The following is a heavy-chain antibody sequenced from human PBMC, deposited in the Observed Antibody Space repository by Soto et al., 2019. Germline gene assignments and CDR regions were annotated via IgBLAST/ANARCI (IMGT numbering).Heavy chain of an antibody. J-gene: IGHJ4*02. V-gene: IGHV1-69*12. CDR1: GGTFRNYA. D-gene: IGHD4-17*01. CDR2: IIPIFGTA. CDR3: AREGDGDYLGTFDY. Sequence: QVQLVQSGAEVEKPGSSVKVSCKASGGTFRNYAISWVRQAPGQGLEWMGGIIPIFGTANSAQKFQGRVTITADESTSTAYMELSSLRSEDTAVYFCAREGDGDYLGTFDYWGQGTLVTVSS.